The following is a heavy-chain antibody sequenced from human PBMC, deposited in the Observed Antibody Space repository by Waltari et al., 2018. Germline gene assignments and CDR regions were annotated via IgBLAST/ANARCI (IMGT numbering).Heavy chain of an antibody. V-gene: IGHV1-69*14. Sequence: QVQLVQSGAEVKKPGSSVKVSCKASGGTFSSYAISWVRQATGQGLEWMGGSIPISGTSNYAPKCQGRVTSTADKSTSTAYMELSSLRSEDTAVYYCARILSSSWSYYYYYMDVWGKGTTVTVSS. CDR1: GGTFSSYA. CDR2: SIPISGTS. J-gene: IGHJ6*03. CDR3: ARILSSSWSYYYYYMDV. D-gene: IGHD6-13*01.